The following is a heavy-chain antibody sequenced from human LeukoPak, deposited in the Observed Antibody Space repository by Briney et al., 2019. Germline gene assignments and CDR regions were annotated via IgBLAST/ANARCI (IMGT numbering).Heavy chain of an antibody. Sequence: GGSMTLSSPPYGLTPSSNEMNCVRQAAGKGLEWVSYISSSGSTIYYADSVKGRFTISRDNAKNSLYLQMNSLRAEDTAVYYCAELGITMIGCVWGKGTTVTISS. V-gene: IGHV3-48*03. J-gene: IGHJ6*04. CDR3: AELGITMIGCV. CDR2: ISSSGSTI. D-gene: IGHD3-10*02. CDR1: GLTPSSNE.